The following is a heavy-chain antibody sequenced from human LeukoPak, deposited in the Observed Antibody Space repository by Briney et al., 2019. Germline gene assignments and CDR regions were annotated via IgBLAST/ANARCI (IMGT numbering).Heavy chain of an antibody. J-gene: IGHJ2*01. CDR1: GDSVSSNSAA. CDR3: ARMYYDFWSGPAVWYFDL. Sequence: SQTLSLTCAISGDSVSSNSAAWNWIRQSPSRGLEWLGRTYYRSKWYNDYAVSVKSRITINPDTSKNQFSLQLNSVTAADTAVYYCARMYYDFWSGPAVWYFDLWGRGTLVTVSS. CDR2: TYYRSKWYN. V-gene: IGHV6-1*01. D-gene: IGHD3-3*01.